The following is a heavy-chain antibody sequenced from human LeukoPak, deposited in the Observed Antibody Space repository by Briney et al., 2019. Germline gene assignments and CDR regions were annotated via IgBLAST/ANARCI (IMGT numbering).Heavy chain of an antibody. CDR2: ITTSSSDM. CDR3: ARALSDGDWEVYYYYYMDV. V-gene: IGHV3-21*04. Sequence: PGGSLRLSCAASGFTFSVYSMNWVRQAPGKGLEWVSSITTSSSDMYYADSVKGRFTISRDNAKNSLFLQMNSLRAEDTAVYYCARALSDGDWEVYYYYYMDVWGKGTTVTVSS. D-gene: IGHD4-17*01. CDR1: GFTFSVYS. J-gene: IGHJ6*03.